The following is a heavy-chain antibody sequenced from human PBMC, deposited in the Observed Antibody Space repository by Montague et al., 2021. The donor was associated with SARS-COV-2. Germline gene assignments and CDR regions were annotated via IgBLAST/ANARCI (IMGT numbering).Heavy chain of an antibody. CDR2: MPYSGST. D-gene: IGHD2/OR15-2a*01. CDR3: AKSAWHNWYFDI. Sequence: SETLSLTCTVSGDSISRNSCYWGWIRQPPGKGLEWIGSMPYSGSTYHNPSLKSRVSISVDTSKNQFSLKLSSMTAADTAVYYCAKSAWHNWYFDIWGRGTLVTVSS. J-gene: IGHJ2*01. V-gene: IGHV4-39*01. CDR1: GDSISRNSCY.